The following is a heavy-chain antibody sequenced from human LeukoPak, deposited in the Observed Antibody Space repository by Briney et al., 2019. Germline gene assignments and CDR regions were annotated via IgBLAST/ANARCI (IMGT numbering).Heavy chain of an antibody. CDR2: IIPIFGTA. J-gene: IGHJ4*02. Sequence: GSSVKDSCKASGCTFSSYAISWVRQAPGQGLEWMGGIIPIFGTANYAQKFQGRVTITTDESTSTAYMELSSLRSEDTAVYYCARIGSGSPISWGQGTLVTVSS. V-gene: IGHV1-69*05. D-gene: IGHD1-26*01. CDR1: GCTFSSYA. CDR3: ARIGSGSPIS.